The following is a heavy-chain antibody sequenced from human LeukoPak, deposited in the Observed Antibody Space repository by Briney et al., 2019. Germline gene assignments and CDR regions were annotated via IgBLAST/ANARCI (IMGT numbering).Heavy chain of an antibody. CDR2: MNPNNGDS. CDR3: ARTTSFTASGYDY. J-gene: IGHJ4*02. V-gene: IGHV1-8*03. Sequence: ASVKVSCKASGYTFTNYHINWVRQATGQGLEWMGWMNPNNGDSGYAQKFQGRVTITRDTYISTSYMELRSLSSDDTAVYFCARTTSFTASGYDYWGQGTLVTVSS. CDR1: GYTFTNYH. D-gene: IGHD6-25*01.